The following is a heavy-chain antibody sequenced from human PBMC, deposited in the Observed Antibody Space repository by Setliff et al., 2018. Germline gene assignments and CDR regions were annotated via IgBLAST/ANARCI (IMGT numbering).Heavy chain of an antibody. CDR3: RYWSGYYNNDY. V-gene: IGHV4-34*01. D-gene: IGHD3-3*01. Sequence: SETLSLTCTVYGGSFANYYGGWIRQSPGKGLEWIGEINHSGSTNYNPSLKSRLTISVDASTNQFSLKLYSVTATETAVYYCRYWSGYYNNDYWGQGTLVTVSS. CDR1: GGSFANYY. J-gene: IGHJ4*02. CDR2: INHSGST.